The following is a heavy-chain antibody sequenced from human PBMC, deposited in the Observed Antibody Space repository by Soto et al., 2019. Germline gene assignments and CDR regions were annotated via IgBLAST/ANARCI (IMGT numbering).Heavy chain of an antibody. Sequence: SETXSLTCTVSGCSIIISNWVSCFRQPPGKVLECIGEIYHSGSTNYNPSLKSRVNISVDKSKNQFSLKLSSVTAADTAVYYCARKRYTNGTKGWFDPWGQGTLVTVSS. V-gene: IGHV4-4*02. CDR3: ARKRYTNGTKGWFDP. J-gene: IGHJ5*02. D-gene: IGHD1-1*01. CDR2: IYHSGST. CDR1: GCSIIISNW.